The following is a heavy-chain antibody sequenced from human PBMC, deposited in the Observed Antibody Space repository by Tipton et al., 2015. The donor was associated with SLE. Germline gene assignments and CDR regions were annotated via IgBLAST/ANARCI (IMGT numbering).Heavy chain of an antibody. CDR2: IYHSGTT. J-gene: IGHJ3*02. Sequence: TLSLTCTASGFSISSYYWGWIRQPPGKGLEWLGTIYHSGTTYYNPSLKSRLTLSIDTSKNQFSLKLSSVTAADTAVYYCARRGWVDAFDIWGQGTMVIVSS. CDR1: GFSISSYY. D-gene: IGHD6-19*01. CDR3: ARRGWVDAFDI. V-gene: IGHV4-38-2*02.